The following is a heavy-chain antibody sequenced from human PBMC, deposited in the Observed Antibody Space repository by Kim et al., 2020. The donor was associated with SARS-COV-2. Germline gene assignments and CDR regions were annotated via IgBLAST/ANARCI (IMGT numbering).Heavy chain of an antibody. D-gene: IGHD2-15*01. CDR1: GFTFSSYA. CDR2: ISYNGRSN. Sequence: GGSLRLSCAASGFTFSSYAMHWVRQAPGKGLEWVAVISYNGRSNNYADSVKGRFTISRDNSKNTLYLQMNSPRAEDTAVYYCARDNYCLDYWGQGTLVTVSS. J-gene: IGHJ4*02. V-gene: IGHV3-33*05. CDR3: ARDNYCLDY.